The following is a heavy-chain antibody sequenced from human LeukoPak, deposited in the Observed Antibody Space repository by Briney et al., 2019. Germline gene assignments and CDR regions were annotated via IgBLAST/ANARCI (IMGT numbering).Heavy chain of an antibody. Sequence: SVKLSCKASGGTFSSYAISWVRQAPGQGLEWMGGIIPIFGTSNYAQKFQGRVTITADESTSTAYMELSSLRSEDTAAYYCARLAGIPAGPFSSDYWGQGTLVTVSS. CDR1: GGTFSSYA. V-gene: IGHV1-69*13. D-gene: IGHD3-10*01. CDR3: ARLAGIPAGPFSSDY. J-gene: IGHJ4*02. CDR2: IIPIFGTS.